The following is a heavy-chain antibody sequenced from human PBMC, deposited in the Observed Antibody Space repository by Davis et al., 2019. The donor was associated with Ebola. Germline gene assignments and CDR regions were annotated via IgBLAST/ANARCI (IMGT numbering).Heavy chain of an antibody. D-gene: IGHD6-19*01. Sequence: MPSETLSLTCVVSGGSIRSSAWWCWVRPAPGKGLEWIGVSFHSGSTNYNPSLKSRVTISVDKSKNQFSLNLSSVTAADTAVYYCAREARYSSGWFDYWGQGTLVTVSS. CDR1: GGSIRSSAW. J-gene: IGHJ5*01. CDR3: AREARYSSGWFDY. CDR2: SFHSGST. V-gene: IGHV4-4*02.